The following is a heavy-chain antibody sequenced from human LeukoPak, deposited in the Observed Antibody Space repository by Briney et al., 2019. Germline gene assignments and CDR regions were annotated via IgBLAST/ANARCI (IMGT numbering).Heavy chain of an antibody. CDR3: AKDQDGDSTPDNWFDP. D-gene: IGHD2-21*01. J-gene: IGHJ5*02. Sequence: PGGSLRLSCTASGFNFRSAWMSWARQAPGKGLEWVSAISGSGGSTYYADSVKGRFTISRDNSKNTLYLQMNSLRAEDTAVYYCAKDQDGDSTPDNWFDPWGQGTLVTVSS. CDR2: ISGSGGST. V-gene: IGHV3-23*01. CDR1: GFNFRSAW.